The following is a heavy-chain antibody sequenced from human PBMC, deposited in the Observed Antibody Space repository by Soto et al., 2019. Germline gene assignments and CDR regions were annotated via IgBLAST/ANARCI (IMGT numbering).Heavy chain of an antibody. CDR1: GGSISSSSYY. V-gene: IGHV4-39*01. Sequence: PSETLSLTCTVSGGSISSSSYYWGWIRQPPGKGLEWIGSIYYSGSTYYNPSLKSRVTIAVDTSKNQFSLKLSSVTAADTAVYYCARQNPKIDTWIQLWPGIDYWGQGTLVTVSS. CDR3: ARQNPKIDTWIQLWPGIDY. J-gene: IGHJ4*02. CDR2: IYYSGST. D-gene: IGHD5-18*01.